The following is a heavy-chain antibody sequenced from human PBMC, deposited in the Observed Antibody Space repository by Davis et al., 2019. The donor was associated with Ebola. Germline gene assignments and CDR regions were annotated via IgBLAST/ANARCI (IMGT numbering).Heavy chain of an antibody. CDR3: ARGREALWFGELLYY. D-gene: IGHD3-10*01. J-gene: IGHJ4*02. CDR1: GFTFSSYW. V-gene: IGHV3-74*01. Sequence: GESLKISCAASGFTFSSYWMHWVRQAPGKGLVWVSRINSDGSSTSYADSVKGRFTISRDNAKNTLYLQMNSLRAEDTAVYYCARGREALWFGELLYYWGQGTLVTVSS. CDR2: INSDGSST.